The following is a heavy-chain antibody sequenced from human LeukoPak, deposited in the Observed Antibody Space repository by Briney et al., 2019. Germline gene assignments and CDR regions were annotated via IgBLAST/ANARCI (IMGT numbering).Heavy chain of an antibody. CDR1: GYSFTTSW. V-gene: IGHV5-51*01. CDR3: ARQRSSGWYIDF. Sequence: GESLKISCQGAGYSFTTSWIAWVRQRPGEGLEWMGIIYPAGSDTRYSPSFKGLVTISADKSINTAYLQWSSLKASDTAMYYCARQRSSGWYIDFWGQGTLVTVSS. D-gene: IGHD6-19*01. J-gene: IGHJ4*02. CDR2: IYPAGSDT.